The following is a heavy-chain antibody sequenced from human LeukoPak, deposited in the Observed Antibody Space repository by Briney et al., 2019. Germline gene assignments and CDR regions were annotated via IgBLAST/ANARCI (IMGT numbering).Heavy chain of an antibody. CDR1: EGTFTNYG. V-gene: IGHV3-33*01. D-gene: IGHD1-26*01. CDR3: SIRHHRWEFDY. CDR2: IWSDGSKE. Sequence: AGRSLRLSCTASEGTFTNYGMHWIRQAPGKGLEWVGIIWSDGSKEYYADSVKGRFHVSSDNSKNTLYLQMNSLRAEDTAVYSCSIRHHRWEFDYWGQGTLITVSS. J-gene: IGHJ4*02.